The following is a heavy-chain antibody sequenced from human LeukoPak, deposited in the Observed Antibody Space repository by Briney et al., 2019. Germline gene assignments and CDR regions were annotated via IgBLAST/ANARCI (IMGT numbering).Heavy chain of an antibody. CDR3: ARGPTRNYFDY. CDR1: GGSFSGYY. V-gene: IGHV4-34*01. CDR2: INHSGST. J-gene: IGHJ4*02. Sequence: SETLSLTCAVYGGSFSGYYWSWIRQPPGKGLEWIGEINHSGSTNYNPSLKSRVTISVDTSKNQFSLKLSSVTAADTAVYYCARGPTRNYFDYWGQGTLVTVSS.